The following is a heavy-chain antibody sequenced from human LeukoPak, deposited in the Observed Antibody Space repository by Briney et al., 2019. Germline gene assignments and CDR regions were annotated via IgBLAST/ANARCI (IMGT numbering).Heavy chain of an antibody. Sequence: GGSLRLSCAASGFTFSSYAMHWVRQAPGKGLEWVAVISYDGSNKYYADSVKGRFTISRDNSKNTLYLQMNSLRAEDTAVYYCASFGELGPVADFDYWGQGTLVTVSS. D-gene: IGHD6-19*01. J-gene: IGHJ4*02. CDR2: ISYDGSNK. CDR3: ASFGELGPVADFDY. V-gene: IGHV3-30*04. CDR1: GFTFSSYA.